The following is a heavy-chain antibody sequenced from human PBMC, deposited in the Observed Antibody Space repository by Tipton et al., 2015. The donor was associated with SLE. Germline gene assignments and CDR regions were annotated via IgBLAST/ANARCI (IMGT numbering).Heavy chain of an antibody. CDR2: IWYDGSNK. V-gene: IGHV3-33*01. CDR3: ARGAAAVDFDY. CDR1: GFTFSSYG. J-gene: IGHJ4*02. Sequence: SGFTFSSYGMHWVRQAPGKGLEWVAVIWYDGSNKYYADSVKGRFTISRDNSKNTLYLQMNSLRAEDTAVYYCARGAAAVDFDYWGQGTLVTVSS. D-gene: IGHD6-13*01.